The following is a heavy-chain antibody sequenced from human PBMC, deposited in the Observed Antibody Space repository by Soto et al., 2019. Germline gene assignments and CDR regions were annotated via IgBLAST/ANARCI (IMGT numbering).Heavy chain of an antibody. Sequence: SETLSLTCTVSGGSIRNYYWSWIRQPPGKGLEWIGYISSSGSTRYNPSLNSRVTISVDTSKNQFSLKLSSVTAADTAVYYCAGDNSVSYFDYWGQGNLVTVSS. J-gene: IGHJ4*02. CDR2: ISSSGST. CDR3: AGDNSVSYFDY. V-gene: IGHV4-59*12. CDR1: GGSIRNYY. D-gene: IGHD1-20*01.